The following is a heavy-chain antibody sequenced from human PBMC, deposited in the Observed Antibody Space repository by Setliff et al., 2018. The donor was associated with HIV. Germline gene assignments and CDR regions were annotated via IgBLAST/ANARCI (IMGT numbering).Heavy chain of an antibody. V-gene: IGHV4-39*01. Sequence: SETLSLTCTVSGGSISSSSYYWGWIRQPPGKGLEWIGSIYYSGSTYYNPSLKSRVTISVDTSKNRFPLKLSSVTAADTAVYYCARHSEYSSSWYYFDYWGQGTLVTVSS. CDR1: GGSISSSSYY. CDR3: ARHSEYSSSWYYFDY. D-gene: IGHD6-13*01. J-gene: IGHJ4*02. CDR2: IYYSGST.